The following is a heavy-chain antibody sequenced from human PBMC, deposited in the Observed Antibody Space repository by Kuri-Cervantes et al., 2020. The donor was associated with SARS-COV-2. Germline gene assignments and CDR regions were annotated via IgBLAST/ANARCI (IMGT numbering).Heavy chain of an antibody. V-gene: IGHV1-2*04. CDR1: GYTFTGYS. CDR2: INPNSGGT. J-gene: IGHJ3*02. Sequence: ASVKVSCKASGYTFTGYSMHWVRQAPGQGLEWMGGINPNSGGTNYAQKFQGWVTMTRDTSISTVYMELSRLRSDDTAVYYCARLNPCRRQVVIYQGGAFDIWGQGTMVTVSS. D-gene: IGHD3-22*01. CDR3: ARLNPCRRQVVIYQGGAFDI.